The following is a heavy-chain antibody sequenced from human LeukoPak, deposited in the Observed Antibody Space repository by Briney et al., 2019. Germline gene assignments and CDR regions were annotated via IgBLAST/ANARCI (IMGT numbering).Heavy chain of an antibody. V-gene: IGHV3-64*02. CDR2: ISGDGVTT. Sequence: PGGSLRLSCAVSGFTFNTYAMHWVRQAPGKGLEYVSAISGDGVTTYYADSVKGRFTISRENSKNTLYLHMDSLRAEDMAVYYCARDMAANSDSPFDYWEQGTLVTVSS. CDR3: ARDMAANSDSPFDY. D-gene: IGHD4-23*01. J-gene: IGHJ4*02. CDR1: GFTFNTYA.